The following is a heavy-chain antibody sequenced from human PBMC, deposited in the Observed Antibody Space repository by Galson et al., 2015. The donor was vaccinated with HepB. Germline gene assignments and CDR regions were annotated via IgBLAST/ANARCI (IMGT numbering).Heavy chain of an antibody. J-gene: IGHJ4*02. Sequence: TLSLTCTVSGGSISSGDYYWSWIRQPPGKGLEWIGYIYYSGSTYYNPSLKSRVTISVDTSKDQFPLKLSSVTAADTAVYYCARAEDNWNYADYWGQGTLVIVSS. CDR3: ARAEDNWNYADY. CDR2: IYYSGST. V-gene: IGHV4-30-4*01. CDR1: GGSISSGDYY. D-gene: IGHD1-7*01.